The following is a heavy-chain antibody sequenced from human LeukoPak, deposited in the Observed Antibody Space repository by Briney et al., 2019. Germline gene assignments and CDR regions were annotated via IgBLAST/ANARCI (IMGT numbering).Heavy chain of an antibody. Sequence: PSQTLSLTCTVSGGSISSGDYYWSWIRQPPGKGLEWIGYIYYSGSTYYNPSLKSRVTISVDKSKNQFSLKLSSVTAADTAVYYCARDGRFGEIGPWGQGTLVTVSS. V-gene: IGHV4-30-4*08. J-gene: IGHJ5*02. CDR3: ARDGRFGEIGP. CDR2: IYYSGST. D-gene: IGHD3-10*01. CDR1: GGSISSGDYY.